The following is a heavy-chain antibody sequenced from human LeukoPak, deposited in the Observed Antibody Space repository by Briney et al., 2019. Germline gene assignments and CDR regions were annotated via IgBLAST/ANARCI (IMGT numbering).Heavy chain of an antibody. V-gene: IGHV3-7*03. CDR3: ARGAYSSSGLNFDF. CDR1: GFTFSAYW. CDR2: IKQDGSVK. D-gene: IGHD6-6*01. J-gene: IGHJ4*02. Sequence: GGSLRLSCAASGFTFSAYWMSWVRQGPGKGLEWVANIKQDGSVKTYVGSVKGRFTISRDNTKNSLRLQMSSLRAEDTAVYYCARGAYSSSGLNFDFWGQGTLVTVSS.